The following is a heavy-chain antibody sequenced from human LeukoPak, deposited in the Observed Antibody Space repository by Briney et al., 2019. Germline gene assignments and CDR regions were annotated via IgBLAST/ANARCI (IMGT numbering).Heavy chain of an antibody. CDR1: GFTFGDYA. J-gene: IGHJ5*02. CDR2: IRSKTHGGTT. CDR3: TRAPSLSWFDP. Sequence: GGSLRLSCAASGFTFGDYAMSWARQAPGKGLEWVGFIRSKTHGGTTEYAASVKGRFIISRDDSRSIAYLQMNSLKTEDTAVYYCTRAPSLSWFDPWGQGTLVTVSS. V-gene: IGHV3-49*04. D-gene: IGHD3-10*01.